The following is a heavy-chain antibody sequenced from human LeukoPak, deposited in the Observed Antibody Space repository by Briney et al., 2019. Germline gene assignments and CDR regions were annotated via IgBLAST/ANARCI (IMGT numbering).Heavy chain of an antibody. D-gene: IGHD2-2*01. V-gene: IGHV4-61*02. J-gene: IGHJ5*02. CDR2: IYTSGST. CDR3: ARLYCSSTSCFNWFDP. Sequence: SETLSLTCTVSGGSISSGSYYWSWIRQPAGKGLEWIGRIYTSGSTNYNPSLKSRVTMSVDTSKNQFSLKLSSVTAADTAVYYCARLYCSSTSCFNWFDPWGQGTLVTVSS. CDR1: GGSISSGSYY.